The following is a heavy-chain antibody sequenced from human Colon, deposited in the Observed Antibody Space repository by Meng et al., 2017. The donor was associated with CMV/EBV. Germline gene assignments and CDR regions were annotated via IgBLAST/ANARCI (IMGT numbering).Heavy chain of an antibody. J-gene: IGHJ4*02. Sequence: ASVKVSCKASGYTFTTYGISWVRQAPGQGPEWMGRISPYSGHTNSAPKFQGRITLTTDTSTSTAYMDLRSLRSDDTAVYYCVRSLDDASGQFRDYWGQGTLVTVSS. CDR2: ISPYSGHT. V-gene: IGHV1-18*01. CDR1: GYTFTTYG. D-gene: IGHD3-3*01. CDR3: VRSLDDASGQFRDY.